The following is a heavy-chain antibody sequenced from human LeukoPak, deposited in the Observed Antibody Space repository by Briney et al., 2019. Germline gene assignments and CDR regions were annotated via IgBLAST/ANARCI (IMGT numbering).Heavy chain of an antibody. CDR3: ARGSYSGYDMPVFFDY. CDR1: GFTFDYYG. D-gene: IGHD5-12*01. J-gene: IGHJ4*02. CDR2: INWNGGST. V-gene: IGHV3-20*04. Sequence: GGSLRLSCAASGFTFDYYGMSWVRQAPGKGLEWVSGINWNGGSTGYADSVKGRFTISRDNAKNSLYLQMNSLRAEGTALYYCARGSYSGYDMPVFFDYWGQGTLVTVSS.